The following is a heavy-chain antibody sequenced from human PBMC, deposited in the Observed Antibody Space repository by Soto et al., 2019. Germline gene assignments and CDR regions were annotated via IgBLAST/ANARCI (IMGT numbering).Heavy chain of an antibody. J-gene: IGHJ4*02. D-gene: IGHD2-15*01. Sequence: VQLVESGGGLVQPGGSLRLSCAASGFTFSSYWMHWARQTPGQGLVWVLSTSGDGHIIPHADSVKGRFTVSRDNAENTLYLQMNSLRAEDTAVYYCIREACSGGLCKRFDYWGQGNPVTVSS. CDR3: IREACSGGLCKRFDY. V-gene: IGHV3-74*01. CDR1: GFTFSSYW. CDR2: TSGDGHII.